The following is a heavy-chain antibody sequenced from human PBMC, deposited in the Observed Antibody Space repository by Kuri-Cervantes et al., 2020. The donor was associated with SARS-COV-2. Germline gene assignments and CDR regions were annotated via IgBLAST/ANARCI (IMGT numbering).Heavy chain of an antibody. V-gene: IGHV4-39*01. CDR1: SFSSYD. CDR3: ARQGVVIAIKGWFDP. Sequence: SFSSYDMHWVRQPPGKGLEWIGSIYYSGSTYYNPSLKSRVTISVDTSKNQFSLKLSSVTAADTAVYYCARQGVVIAIKGWFDPWGQGTLVTVSS. J-gene: IGHJ5*02. CDR2: IYYSGST. D-gene: IGHD2-21*01.